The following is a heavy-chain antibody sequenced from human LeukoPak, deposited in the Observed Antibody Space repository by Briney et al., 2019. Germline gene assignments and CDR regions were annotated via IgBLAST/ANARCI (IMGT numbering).Heavy chain of an antibody. CDR1: GGSISSYY. V-gene: IGHV4-59*08. CDR3: ARLPSNYGDRDY. J-gene: IGHJ4*02. Sequence: SETLSLTCTVSGGSISSYYWSWIRQPPGKGLEWIGYIYYSGSTNYNPSLKSRVTISVDTSKNQFSLKLSSVTAADTAVYYSARLPSNYGDRDYWGQGTLVTVSS. CDR2: IYYSGST. D-gene: IGHD4-17*01.